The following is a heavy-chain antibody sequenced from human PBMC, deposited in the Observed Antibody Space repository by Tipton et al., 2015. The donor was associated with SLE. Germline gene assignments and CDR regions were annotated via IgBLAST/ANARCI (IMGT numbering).Heavy chain of an antibody. D-gene: IGHD5-12*01. V-gene: IGHV4-59*12. CDR2: THYSGST. CDR3: ARVSQGHSGYEWAGFFDS. J-gene: IGHJ4*02. CDR1: GGSISTYY. Sequence: TLSLTCTVSGGSISTYYWGWIRQPPGKGLEWIGTTHYSGSTFRTPSLKSRVTISLDTSKNQLSLKLSSVTAADTAVYFCARVSQGHSGYEWAGFFDSWGQGSLVTVSS.